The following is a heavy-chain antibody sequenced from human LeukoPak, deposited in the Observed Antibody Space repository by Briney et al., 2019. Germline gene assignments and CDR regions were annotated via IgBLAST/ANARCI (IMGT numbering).Heavy chain of an antibody. CDR2: ISAYNGNT. D-gene: IGHD2-21*02. CDR3: ARDRGSYCGGDCHFDY. V-gene: IGHV1-18*01. CDR1: GYTFTSYG. Sequence: GASVTVSRKASGYTFTSYGISWVRQAPGQGLEWMGWISAYNGNTNYAQKLQGRVTMTTDTSTSTAYMELRSLRSDDTAVYYCARDRGSYCGGDCHFDYWGQGTLVTVSS. J-gene: IGHJ4*02.